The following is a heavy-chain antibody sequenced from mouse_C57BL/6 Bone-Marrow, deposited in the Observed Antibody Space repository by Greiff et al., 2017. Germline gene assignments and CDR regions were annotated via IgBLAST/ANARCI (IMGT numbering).Heavy chain of an antibody. Sequence: QVQLQQSGPELVKPGASVKISCKASGYAFSSSWMNWVKQRPGKGLEWIGRIYPGDGDTNYNGKFKGKATLTADKSSRTAYMQLRSLTSVDSAVYFCARDGFYLYWYFDVWGTGTTVTVSS. J-gene: IGHJ1*03. CDR2: IYPGDGDT. CDR3: ARDGFYLYWYFDV. CDR1: GYAFSSSW. V-gene: IGHV1-82*01. D-gene: IGHD2-3*01.